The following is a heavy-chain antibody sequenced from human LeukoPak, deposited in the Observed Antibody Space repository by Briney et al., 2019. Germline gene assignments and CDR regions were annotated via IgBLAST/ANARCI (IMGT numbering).Heavy chain of an antibody. V-gene: IGHV3-23*01. J-gene: IGHJ1*01. Sequence: PGGSLRLSCAASGFTFNSYAMYWVRQAPGKGLEWVSSISGSGGSTYYADSVKGRFTISTDNSKNTLYLQMNSLRAEDTAVYYCAKVGYSSSWHDPPQHWGQGTLVTVSS. CDR1: GFTFNSYA. CDR3: AKVGYSSSWHDPPQH. CDR2: ISGSGGST. D-gene: IGHD6-13*01.